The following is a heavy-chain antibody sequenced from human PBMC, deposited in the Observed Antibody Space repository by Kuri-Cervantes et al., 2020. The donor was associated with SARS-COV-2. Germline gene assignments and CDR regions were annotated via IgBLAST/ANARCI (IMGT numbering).Heavy chain of an antibody. V-gene: IGHV4-34*01. D-gene: IGHD3-16*01. CDR3: AAQGEHQLTFIDY. Sequence: SQTLSLTCAVYTRSFSGHSWSWIRQSPGKGLEWIGEIHYRGSTNYNPSLKSRVSISLDTSKNQFSLKLSSLTAADTAVYYCAAQGEHQLTFIDYWGQGNLVTVSS. CDR2: IHYRGST. CDR1: TRSFSGHS. J-gene: IGHJ4*02.